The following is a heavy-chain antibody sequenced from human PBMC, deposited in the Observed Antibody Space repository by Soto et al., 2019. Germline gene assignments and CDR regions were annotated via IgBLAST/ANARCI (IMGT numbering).Heavy chain of an antibody. CDR2: ISSSSSYI. CDR3: ALRGVVVPAAKALWFDP. D-gene: IGHD2-2*01. Sequence: GGSLRLSCAASGFTFSSYSMNWVRQAPGKGLEWVSSISSSSSYIYYADSVKGRFTISRDNAKNSLYLQMNSLRAEDTAVYYCALRGVVVPAAKALWFDPWGQGTLVTVSS. CDR1: GFTFSSYS. V-gene: IGHV3-21*01. J-gene: IGHJ5*02.